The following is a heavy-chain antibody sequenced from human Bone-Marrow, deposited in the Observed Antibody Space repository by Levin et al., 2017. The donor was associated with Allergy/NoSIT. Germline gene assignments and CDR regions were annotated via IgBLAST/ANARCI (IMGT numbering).Heavy chain of an antibody. CDR3: AKVRDYIWGSFDY. J-gene: IGHJ4*02. CDR1: GFTFTTYA. D-gene: IGHD3-16*01. CDR2: ISGSGGTT. V-gene: IGHV3-23*01. Sequence: GESLKISCAASGFTFTTYAMSWVRQAPGKGLEWVSTISGSGGTTYYADSVRGRFTISRDNSKNTLDLQMNSLRADDTAVYYCAKVRDYIWGSFDYCGQGSLVTVSS.